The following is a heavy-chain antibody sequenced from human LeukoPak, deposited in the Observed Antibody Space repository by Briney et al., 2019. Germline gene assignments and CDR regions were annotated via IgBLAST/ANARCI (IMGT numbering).Heavy chain of an antibody. CDR1: GFTFSNYD. D-gene: IGHD2-2*01. CDR3: ARDSLGYCSSTSCSDAFDI. Sequence: GRSLRLSCAASGFTFSNYDMHRVRQAPGKGLEWVAVIWYDGSNKYYADSVKGRFTISRDNSKNTLYLQMNSLRAEDTAVYYCARDSLGYCSSTSCSDAFDIWGQGTMVTVSS. J-gene: IGHJ3*02. V-gene: IGHV3-33*01. CDR2: IWYDGSNK.